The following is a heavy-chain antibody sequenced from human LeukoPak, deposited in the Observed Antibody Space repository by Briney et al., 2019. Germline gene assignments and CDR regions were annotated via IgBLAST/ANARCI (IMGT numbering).Heavy chain of an antibody. Sequence: PGGSLRFSCAASGFTFSSYWMSWVRQAPGKGLEWVANIKHDGSDTNYVDSVKGRFTISRDNAKHSLYLQMNSLRAEDTAMYYCARRIAATGMKYFDYWGQGTLVTVSS. CDR3: ARRIAATGMKYFDY. D-gene: IGHD6-13*01. V-gene: IGHV3-7*05. J-gene: IGHJ4*02. CDR2: IKHDGSDT. CDR1: GFTFSSYW.